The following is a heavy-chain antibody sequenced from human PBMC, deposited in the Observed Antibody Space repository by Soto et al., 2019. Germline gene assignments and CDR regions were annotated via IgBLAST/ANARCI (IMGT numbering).Heavy chain of an antibody. CDR3: GRLEGLATISYYFDY. V-gene: IGHV4-39*01. Sequence: SVILSVTWTVSGGSVSSSSYYWGMVSQPPGKGLEWIGSVYYSGSTYYNPSLESRVTISVDKSKNQFSLKLMSLSAADTAVYYCGRLEGLATISYYFDYWGQGALVTVSS. CDR2: VYYSGST. CDR1: GGSVSSSSYY. J-gene: IGHJ4*02. D-gene: IGHD3-9*01.